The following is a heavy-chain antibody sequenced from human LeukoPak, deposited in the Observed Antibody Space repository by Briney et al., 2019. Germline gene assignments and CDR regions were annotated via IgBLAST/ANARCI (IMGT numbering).Heavy chain of an antibody. V-gene: IGHV4-39*01. Sequence: PSETLSLTCTVSGGTISSSSYYWGLIRQPPGKGLEWIGSNYYSGSTYYNPSLKSRVTISVDTSKNQFSLKLSSVTAADTAVYYCARQTGYSSIWGQGTLVTVSS. J-gene: IGHJ4*02. CDR2: NYYSGST. CDR1: GGTISSSSYY. D-gene: IGHD6-13*01. CDR3: ARQTGYSSI.